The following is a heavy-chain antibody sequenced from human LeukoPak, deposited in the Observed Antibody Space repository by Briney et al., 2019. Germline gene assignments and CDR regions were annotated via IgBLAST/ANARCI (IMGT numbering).Heavy chain of an antibody. V-gene: IGHV5-51*01. D-gene: IGHD5-18*01. J-gene: IGHJ4*02. CDR3: ARSGYSYGYTFDY. CDR1: GYSFTSYW. CDR2: IYPGDSDT. Sequence: RGESLKISCKGSGYSFTSYWIGWVRQMPGKGLEWMGIIYPGDSDTRYSPSFQSQVTISADKSISTAYLQWSSLKASDTAMYYCARSGYSYGYTFDYWGQGTLVTVSS.